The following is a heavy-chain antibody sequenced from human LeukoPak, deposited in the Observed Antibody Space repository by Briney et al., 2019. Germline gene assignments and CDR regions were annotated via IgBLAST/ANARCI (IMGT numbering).Heavy chain of an antibody. J-gene: IGHJ4*02. D-gene: IGHD6-13*01. CDR2: IRYDGSNK. Sequence: SGGSLRLSCAASGFTFSSYGMHWVRQAPGKGLEWVAFIRYDGSNKYYADSVKGRFTISRDNSKNTLYLQMNSLRAEDTAVYYCAKDLGIQQLVFPFDYWGQGALVTVSS. CDR3: AKDLGIQQLVFPFDY. V-gene: IGHV3-30*02. CDR1: GFTFSSYG.